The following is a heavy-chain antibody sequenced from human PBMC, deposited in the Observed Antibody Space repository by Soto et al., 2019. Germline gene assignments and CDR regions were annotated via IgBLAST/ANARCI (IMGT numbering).Heavy chain of an antibody. J-gene: IGHJ4*02. D-gene: IGHD5-12*01. CDR3: AKDRPDIGYYYQYYFDY. V-gene: IGHV3-23*01. CDR1: GFTFSSYG. Sequence: GESLKISCAASGFTFSSYGMSWVRQAPGKGLEWVSTISESGGSTYYADSVKGRFTISRDNSKNTLFLQMNSLRADDSAVYYCAKDRPDIGYYYQYYFDYWGQGTLVTVSS. CDR2: ISESGGST.